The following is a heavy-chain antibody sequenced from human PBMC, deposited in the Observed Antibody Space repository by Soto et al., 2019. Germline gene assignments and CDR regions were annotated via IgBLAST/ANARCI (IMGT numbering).Heavy chain of an antibody. CDR3: ARDYVGIVVVPADTHVDS. CDR2: ISAYNGNT. V-gene: IGHV1-18*01. D-gene: IGHD2-2*01. Sequence: QVQLVQSGAEVKKPGASVKVSCKASGYTFTSYGISWVRQAPGQGLEWMGWISAYNGNTNYAQKLQGRVTMTTGTPTSTAYMELRSLRSDDTAVYYCARDYVGIVVVPADTHVDSWGQGTLVTVSS. CDR1: GYTFTSYG. J-gene: IGHJ4*02.